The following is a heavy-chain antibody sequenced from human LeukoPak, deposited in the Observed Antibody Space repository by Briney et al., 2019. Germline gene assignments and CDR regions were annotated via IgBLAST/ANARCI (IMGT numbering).Heavy chain of an antibody. Sequence: ASVKISRKPSGYTFINHYIHWVRQAPGQGLEWMGVIRPTDGSTSYAQNFQGRLSVTSDTSTSTAYMELSSLRSEDTAIYYCTRTINSWFDSWGQGTPVSVSS. CDR3: TRTINSWFDS. D-gene: IGHD3-9*01. CDR1: GYTFINHY. CDR2: IRPTDGST. V-gene: IGHV1-46*01. J-gene: IGHJ5*01.